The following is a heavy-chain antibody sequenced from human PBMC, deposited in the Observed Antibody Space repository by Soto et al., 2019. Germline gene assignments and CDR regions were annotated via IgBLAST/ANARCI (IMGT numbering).Heavy chain of an antibody. CDR3: ARDRVVPAASRGSSGLGY. CDR2: IWYDGSNK. V-gene: IGHV3-33*01. J-gene: IGHJ4*02. Sequence: GGSLRLSCAASGFTFSSYGMHWVRQAPGKGLEWVAVIWYDGSNKYYADSVKGRFTISRDNSKNTLYLQMNSLRAEDTAVYYCARDRVVPAASRGSSGLGYWGQGTLVTVSS. CDR1: GFTFSSYG. D-gene: IGHD2-2*01.